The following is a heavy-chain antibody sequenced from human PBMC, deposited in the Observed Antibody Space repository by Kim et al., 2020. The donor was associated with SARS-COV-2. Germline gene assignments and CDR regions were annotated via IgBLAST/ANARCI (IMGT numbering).Heavy chain of an antibody. CDR3: ARVEVYAFDI. CDR2: IKSDGTST. J-gene: IGHJ3*02. D-gene: IGHD3-3*01. Sequence: GGSLRLSCAASGFTFSAYWMHWVRQAPGKGLVWVSRIKSDGTSTSYAYSVKGRFTISRDNAKNTLYLQMNSLRAEDTAVYYCARVEVYAFDIWGQGTMVTVSS. CDR1: GFTFSAYW. V-gene: IGHV3-74*01.